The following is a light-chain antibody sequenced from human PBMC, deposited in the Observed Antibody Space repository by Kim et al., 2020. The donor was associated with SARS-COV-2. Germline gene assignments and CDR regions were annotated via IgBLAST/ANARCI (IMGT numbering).Light chain of an antibody. CDR3: QQYGSSPSYS. Sequence: SPGERATLSCRASQSVSSSYLAWYQQKPGQAPRLLIYGASSRATGIPDGFSGSGSGTDFTLTISRLEPEDFAVYYCQQYGSSPSYSFGQGTKLEI. CDR1: QSVSSSY. CDR2: GAS. V-gene: IGKV3-20*01. J-gene: IGKJ2*03.